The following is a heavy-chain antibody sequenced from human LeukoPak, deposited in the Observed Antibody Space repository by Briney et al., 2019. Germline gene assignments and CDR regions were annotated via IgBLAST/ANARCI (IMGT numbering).Heavy chain of an antibody. V-gene: IGHV4-30-4*01. CDR3: ARDTAYCGGDCYYAFDI. D-gene: IGHD2-21*02. CDR1: GGSISSGDYY. J-gene: IGHJ3*02. CDR2: TYYSGST. Sequence: PSETLSLTCTVSGGSISSGDYYWSWIRQPPGKGLEWIGYTYYSGSTYYNPSLKSRATISVDTSKNQFSLKLSSVTAADTAVYYCARDTAYCGGDCYYAFDIWGQGTMVTVSS.